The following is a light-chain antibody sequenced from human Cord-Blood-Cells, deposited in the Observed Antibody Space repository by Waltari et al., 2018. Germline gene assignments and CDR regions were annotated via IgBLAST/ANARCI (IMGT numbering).Light chain of an antibody. CDR1: SSNIGSKY. CDR2: RNN. J-gene: IGLJ2*01. V-gene: IGLV1-47*01. Sequence: QSVLTQPPSASGTHGQRVTLSCSGSSSNIGSKYVYWYQQLPGPAPKLLIYRNNQRPSGVPDRFSGSKSGTSASLAISGLRSEDEADYYCAAWDDSLSGVVFGGGTKLTVL. CDR3: AAWDDSLSGVV.